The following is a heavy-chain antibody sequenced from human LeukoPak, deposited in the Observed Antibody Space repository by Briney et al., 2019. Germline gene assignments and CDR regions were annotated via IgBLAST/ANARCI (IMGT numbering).Heavy chain of an antibody. CDR3: TRSGYRHPYHFDS. V-gene: IGHV3-53*01. CDR2: VYTGGGT. Sequence: GGSLRLSCAASGFSFDEYGMSWVRQAPGKGPEWVSVVYTGGGTDHADSVKGRFTISRDNSKNTLSLQMNSLRVEDTAIYYCTRSGYRHPYHFDSWGQGTLVTVSS. CDR1: GFSFDEYG. D-gene: IGHD3-22*01. J-gene: IGHJ4*02.